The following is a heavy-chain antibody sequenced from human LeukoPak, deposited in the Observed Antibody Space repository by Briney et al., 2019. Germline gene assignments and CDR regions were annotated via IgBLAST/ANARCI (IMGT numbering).Heavy chain of an antibody. V-gene: IGHV3-9*01. CDR2: ISWNSGTK. J-gene: IGHJ6*02. Sequence: GGSLRLSCAASGFTFDDYAMYWVWQAPGKGLEWVSGISWNSGTKGYADSVKGRFTISRDNAKNSLYLQMNSLRGEDAALYYCAVLHYYAMDVWGQGTTVTVSS. D-gene: IGHD2-8*01. CDR1: GFTFDDYA. CDR3: AVLHYYAMDV.